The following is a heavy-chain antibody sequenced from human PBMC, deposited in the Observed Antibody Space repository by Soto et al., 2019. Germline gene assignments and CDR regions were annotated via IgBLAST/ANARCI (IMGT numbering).Heavy chain of an antibody. D-gene: IGHD2-2*01. CDR3: ARDGFVVTPAASAYFDY. Sequence: GGALRLSFAAAGFIFSSYCLPRGPPAPRQGLEWVAVIWYDGSNKYYADSVKGRFTISRDNSKNTLYLQMNSLRAEDTAVYYCARDGFVVTPAASAYFDYWGQATLVTVSS. CDR1: GFIFSSYC. J-gene: IGHJ4*02. V-gene: IGHV3-33*01. CDR2: IWYDGSNK.